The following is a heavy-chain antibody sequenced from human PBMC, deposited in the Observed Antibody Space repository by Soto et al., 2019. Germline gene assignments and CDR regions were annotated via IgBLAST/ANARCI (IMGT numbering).Heavy chain of an antibody. V-gene: IGHV4-30-4*01. Sequence: SETLSLTCTVSGGSISSGDYYWSWIRQPPGKGLEWIGYIYYSGSAYYNPSLKSRVTISVDTSKNQFSLKLSSVTAADTAVYYCTRRTLRYGYIDSWGQGTLVTVSS. D-gene: IGHD5-18*01. J-gene: IGHJ4*02. CDR1: GGSISSGDYY. CDR2: IYYSGSA. CDR3: TRRTLRYGYIDS.